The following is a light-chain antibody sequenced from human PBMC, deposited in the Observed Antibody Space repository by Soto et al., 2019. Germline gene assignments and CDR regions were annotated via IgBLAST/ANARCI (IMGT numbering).Light chain of an antibody. Sequence: DIVMTQSPLSLALTPGEPPSISRRYSKGLVHSDGNTYLNWLQQRPGQSTRRIIYKVSNRDSGVPARVSGSGSGTDVTLTISRVEAEEGGVDDGVQGTQWPRAFGQGTKVDIK. V-gene: IGKV2-30*02. CDR3: VQGTQWPRA. CDR2: KVS. CDR1: KGLVHSDGNTY. J-gene: IGKJ1*01.